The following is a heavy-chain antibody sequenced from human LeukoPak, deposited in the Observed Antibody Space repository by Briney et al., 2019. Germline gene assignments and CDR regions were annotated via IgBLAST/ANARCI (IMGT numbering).Heavy chain of an antibody. V-gene: IGHV3-53*01. CDR2: IYGGGST. Sequence: GGSLRLSCAASGFTASTNYMTWVRQAPGKGLEWVSVIYGGGSTFYADSVKGRFTISRDNSKNTLYLQMNSLRAEDTAVYYCARAPGPSRTSGAPGDWGQGTLLTVSS. CDR3: ARAPGPSRTSGAPGD. CDR1: GFTASTNY. J-gene: IGHJ4*02. D-gene: IGHD2-8*01.